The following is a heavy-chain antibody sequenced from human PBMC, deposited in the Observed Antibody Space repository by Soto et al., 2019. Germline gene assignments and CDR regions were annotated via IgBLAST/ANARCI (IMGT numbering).Heavy chain of an antibody. CDR1: GYTFTSYG. D-gene: IGHD2-2*01. V-gene: IGHV1-18*01. Sequence: GASVKVSCKASGYTFTSYGISWVRQAPGQGLEWMGWISAYNGNTNYAQKLQGRVTMTTDTSTSTAYMELRSLRSDDTAVYYCARVLACCWYQHNSAYYYYGMDVWGQGTTVTVSS. CDR3: ARVLACCWYQHNSAYYYYGMDV. J-gene: IGHJ6*02. CDR2: ISAYNGNT.